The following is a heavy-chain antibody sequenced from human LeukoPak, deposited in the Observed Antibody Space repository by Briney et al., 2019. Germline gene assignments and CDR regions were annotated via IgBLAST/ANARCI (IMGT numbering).Heavy chain of an antibody. D-gene: IGHD5-18*01. J-gene: IGHJ4*02. CDR1: GFTFTSSA. Sequence: GTSVKVSCKASGFTFTSSAVQWLRQARGQRLEWIGWIVVGSGNTNYAQKFQERVTITRDMSTSTAYMELSSLRSEDTAVYYCAAESIRGAMAPDYWGQGTLVTVSS. CDR2: IVVGSGNT. V-gene: IGHV1-58*01. CDR3: AAESIRGAMAPDY.